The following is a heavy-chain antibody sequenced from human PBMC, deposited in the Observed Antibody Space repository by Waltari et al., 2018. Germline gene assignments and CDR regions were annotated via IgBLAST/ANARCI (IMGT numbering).Heavy chain of an antibody. Sequence: QVQLQQWGAGLLKPSETLSLTCAVYGGSFSGYYWSWIRQPPGKGLEWIGEINHSGSTNYNPSLKSRVTISVDTSKNQFSLKLSSVTAADTAVYYCARLGGASKDCDYAYWGQGTLVTVSS. V-gene: IGHV4-34*01. CDR2: INHSGST. J-gene: IGHJ4*02. CDR1: GGSFSGYY. D-gene: IGHD4-17*01. CDR3: ARLGGASKDCDYAY.